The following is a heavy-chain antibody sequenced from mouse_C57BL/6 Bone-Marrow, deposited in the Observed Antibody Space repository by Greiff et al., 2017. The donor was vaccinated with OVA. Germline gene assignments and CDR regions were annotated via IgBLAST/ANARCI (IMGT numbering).Heavy chain of an antibody. CDR1: GFTFSDYY. Sequence: EVKLMESGGGLVQPGGSLKLSCAASGFTFSDYYMYWVRQTPEKRLEWVAYISNGGGSTYYPDTVKGRFTISRDNAKNTLYLQMSRLKSEDTAMYYCARYYDYGFAYWGQGTLVTVSA. V-gene: IGHV5-12*01. D-gene: IGHD2-4*01. J-gene: IGHJ3*01. CDR2: ISNGGGST. CDR3: ARYYDYGFAY.